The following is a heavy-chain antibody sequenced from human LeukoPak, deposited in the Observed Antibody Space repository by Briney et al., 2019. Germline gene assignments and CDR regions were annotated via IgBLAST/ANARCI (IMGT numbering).Heavy chain of an antibody. J-gene: IGHJ6*03. CDR1: GFTFSSYW. D-gene: IGHD6-6*01. V-gene: IGHV3-74*01. CDR3: ARGSAARPRYYYYMDV. CDR2: INSDGSST. Sequence: GGSLRLSCAASGFTFSSYWMHWVRQAPGKGLVWVSRINSDGSSTSYADSVKGRFTISRDNAKNTLYLQMNSLRAEDTAVYYCARGSAARPRYYYYMDVWGKGTTVTVSS.